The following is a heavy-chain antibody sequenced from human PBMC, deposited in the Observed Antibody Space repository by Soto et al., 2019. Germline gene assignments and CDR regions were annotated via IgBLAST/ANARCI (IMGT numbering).Heavy chain of an antibody. CDR3: ARDRILEGMDC. CDR2: IYYSGST. V-gene: IGHV4-59*01. D-gene: IGHD2-15*01. CDR1: GDSISRYY. Sequence: PSDTLSLTCTVSGDSISRYYWSWIRQPPGKGPEWIGYIYYSGSTNYNPSLKSRVTISGDTSKNQFSLKLSSVTAADTAVYYCARDRILEGMDCWGKGALVILYS. J-gene: IGHJ4*02.